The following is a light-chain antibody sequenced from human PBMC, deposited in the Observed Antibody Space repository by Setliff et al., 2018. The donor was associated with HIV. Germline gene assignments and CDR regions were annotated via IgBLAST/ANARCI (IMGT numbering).Light chain of an antibody. J-gene: IGLJ1*01. CDR2: EVT. Sequence: HSALAQPASVSGSPGQSITISCTGTSSDVGSYNLVSWYQQRPGKAPKLIMYEVTKWPSGISDRFSGSKSGNTASLTISGLQADDEADYYCCSYGSSDTFVFGTGTKV. CDR1: SSDVGSYNL. V-gene: IGLV2-23*02. CDR3: CSYGSSDTFV.